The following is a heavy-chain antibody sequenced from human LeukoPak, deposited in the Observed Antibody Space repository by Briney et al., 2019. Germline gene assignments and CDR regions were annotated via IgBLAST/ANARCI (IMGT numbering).Heavy chain of an antibody. CDR2: IYSGGST. V-gene: IGHV3-53*01. Sequence: GGSLRLSCAASGFTVSSNYMSWVRQAPGKGLEWVSVIYSGGSTYYADSVKGRFTISRDNAKNSLYLQMNSLRAEDTAVYYCARDLRSGSFYYYGMDAWGQGTTVTVSS. CDR3: ARDLRSGSFYYYGMDA. D-gene: IGHD3-10*01. CDR1: GFTVSSNY. J-gene: IGHJ6*02.